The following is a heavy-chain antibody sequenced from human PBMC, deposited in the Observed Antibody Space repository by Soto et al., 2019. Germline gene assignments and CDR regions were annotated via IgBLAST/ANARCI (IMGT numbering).Heavy chain of an antibody. CDR2: ISSSSSTI. CDR3: ARARLSIAARWAEDY. D-gene: IGHD6-6*01. J-gene: IGHJ4*02. Sequence: GGSLRLSCAASGFTFSSYSMNWVRQAPGKGLEWVSYISSSSSTIYYADSVKGRFTISRDNAKNSLYLQMNSLRDEDTAVYYCARARLSIAARWAEDYWGQGTLVTVSS. V-gene: IGHV3-48*02. CDR1: GFTFSSYS.